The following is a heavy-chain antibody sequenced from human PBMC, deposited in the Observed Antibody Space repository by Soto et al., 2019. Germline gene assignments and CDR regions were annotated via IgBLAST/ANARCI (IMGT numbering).Heavy chain of an antibody. Sequence: GASVKVSCKASGGTFSSYAISWVRQAPGQGLEWMGGIIPIFGTANYAQKFQGRVTISADESTSTAYMELSSLRSEDTAVYYCASGAAAGFVIGAFDIWGQGTMVTVSS. V-gene: IGHV1-69*13. CDR1: GGTFSSYA. CDR3: ASGAAAGFVIGAFDI. J-gene: IGHJ3*02. CDR2: IIPIFGTA. D-gene: IGHD6-13*01.